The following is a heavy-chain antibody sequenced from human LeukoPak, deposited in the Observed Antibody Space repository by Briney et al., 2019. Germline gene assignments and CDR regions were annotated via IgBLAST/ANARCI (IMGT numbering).Heavy chain of an antibody. Sequence: GGSLRLSCAASGFTFSSYAMHWVRQAPGKGLEWVALISYDGSNKYYADSVKGRFTISRDNSKNTLYLQMNSLRAEDTAVYYCARESDSSTAADYYYYMDVWGKGTTVTVSS. CDR3: ARESDSSTAADYYYYMDV. D-gene: IGHD6-13*01. J-gene: IGHJ6*03. CDR2: ISYDGSNK. V-gene: IGHV3-30*04. CDR1: GFTFSSYA.